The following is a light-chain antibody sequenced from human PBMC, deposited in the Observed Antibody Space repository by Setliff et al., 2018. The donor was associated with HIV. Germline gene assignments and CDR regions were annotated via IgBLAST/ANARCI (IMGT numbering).Light chain of an antibody. CDR1: QDLTDY. J-gene: IGKJ1*01. CDR2: GAS. Sequence: IRMTQSPPSLSASVGDRVNITCRATQDLTDYLAWYQEKPGKAPKLLIYGASILQSGVPSRFSGSGSGTDFTLTISCLQSEDLATYYCQQYYSYPTFGQGTKV. CDR3: QQYYSYPT. V-gene: IGKV1-8*01.